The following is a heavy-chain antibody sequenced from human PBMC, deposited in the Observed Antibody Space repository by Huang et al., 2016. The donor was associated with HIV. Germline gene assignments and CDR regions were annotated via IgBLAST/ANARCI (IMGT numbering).Heavy chain of an antibody. CDR3: VRDPRIQSWLNYFDY. D-gene: IGHD3-22*01. CDR2: INSDGSSS. J-gene: IGHJ4*02. Sequence: EVQLVESGGGLVQPGGSLRLSCAASGFTFSSYWMHGDRQAPGKGLVWGSRINSDGSSSGDADSVKGLFTIARDNAKNTLYLQMNSLRAEDTAVYYCVRDPRIQSWLNYFDYWGQGTLVSVSS. V-gene: IGHV3-74*01. CDR1: GFTFSSYW.